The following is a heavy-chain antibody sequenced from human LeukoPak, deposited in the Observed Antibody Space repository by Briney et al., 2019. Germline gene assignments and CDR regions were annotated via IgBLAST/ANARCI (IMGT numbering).Heavy chain of an antibody. CDR2: INHSGST. CDR1: GGSFSGYY. CDR3: ARGLRGTFDY. J-gene: IGHJ4*02. Sequence: SETLSLTCAVYGGSFSGYYWSWIRQPPGKGLEWIGEINHSGSTNYNPSLKSRVTISVDTSKNQFSPKLSSVTAADTAVYYCARGLRGTFDYWGQGTLVTVSS. V-gene: IGHV4-34*01. D-gene: IGHD1-1*01.